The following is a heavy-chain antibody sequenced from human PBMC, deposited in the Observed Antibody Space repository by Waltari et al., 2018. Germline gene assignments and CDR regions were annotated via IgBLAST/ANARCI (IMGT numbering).Heavy chain of an antibody. CDR1: GFTFSIFG. V-gene: IGHV3-33*01. CDR3: ARFGTDSSADDAFDI. Sequence: VQLVESGGGVVQPGRSLRLSCAASGFTFSIFGMPGVRQARGKGLEWVAGIWYDGSNKYYADSVKGRLTISRDNSKNTLYLQMNSLRAEDTAVYYCARFGTDSSADDAFDIWGQGTMVTVSS. CDR2: IWYDGSNK. D-gene: IGHD3-22*01. J-gene: IGHJ3*02.